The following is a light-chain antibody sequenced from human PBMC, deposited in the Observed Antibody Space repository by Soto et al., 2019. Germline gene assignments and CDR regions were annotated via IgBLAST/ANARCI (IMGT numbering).Light chain of an antibody. Sequence: EIVMTQSPATLSVSPGESGTLSCRASQSVSTNLAWYQQTPGQAPRLLIFDASASATGIPARFSGSGSGTEFTLTISSLQSEDFAVYYCQQYDNWLGTFGQGTKVEVK. CDR1: QSVSTN. CDR2: DAS. J-gene: IGKJ1*01. V-gene: IGKV3D-15*01. CDR3: QQYDNWLGT.